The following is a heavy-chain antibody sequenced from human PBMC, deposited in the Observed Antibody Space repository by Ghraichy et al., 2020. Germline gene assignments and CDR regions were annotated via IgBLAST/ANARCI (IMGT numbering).Heavy chain of an antibody. V-gene: IGHV3-15*01. CDR1: SFTLYNAC. D-gene: IGHD4-23*01. J-gene: IGHJ4*02. CDR2: IKTKGEGETI. Sequence: LSLTCAASSFTLYNACTSGVRQAPGKGREWICLIKTKGEGETIPYAAPVKDRFTISRDDSNNTLYLQMNNLKTEDTAVYFFVSADNGGARNFWGQGALVTVSS. CDR3: VSADNGGARNF.